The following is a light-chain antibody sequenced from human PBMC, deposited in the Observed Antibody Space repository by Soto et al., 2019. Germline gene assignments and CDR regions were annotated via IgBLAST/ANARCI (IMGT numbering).Light chain of an antibody. CDR1: SSDVGGYNH. Sequence: QSALTQPPSVSGSPGQSVTISCAGISSDVGGYNHVSWYQQPPGTAPKLMIFDVTNRPSGVPDRFSGSQSGNTASLTISGLQAEDEADYYCSLYTISSTLVFGGGTKLTVL. CDR3: SLYTISSTLV. CDR2: DVT. V-gene: IGLV2-18*01. J-gene: IGLJ3*02.